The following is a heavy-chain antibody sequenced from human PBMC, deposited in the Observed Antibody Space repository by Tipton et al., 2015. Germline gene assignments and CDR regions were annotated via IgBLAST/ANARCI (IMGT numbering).Heavy chain of an antibody. V-gene: IGHV3-23*01. D-gene: IGHD1-14*01. CDR2: ISGSGGST. Sequence: SLRLSCAASGFTFSSYAMNWVRQAPGKGLEWVSHISGSGGSTYKADSVKGRFFISRDNSKNTLYLQMYSLRDDDTALYYCVKDETTLIGGTCDSWGQGTQVTVSS. CDR1: GFTFSSYA. CDR3: VKDETTLIGGTCDS. J-gene: IGHJ4*02.